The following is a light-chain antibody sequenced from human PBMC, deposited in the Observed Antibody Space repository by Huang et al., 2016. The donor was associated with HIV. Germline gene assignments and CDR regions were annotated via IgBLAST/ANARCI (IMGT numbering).Light chain of an antibody. CDR3: QQYNNWPYT. J-gene: IGKJ2*01. CDR2: GAS. CDR1: QSVGSK. V-gene: IGKV3-15*01. Sequence: DTVMTQTPATLSVSPGARAPLSCRASQSVGSKLAWFQQKPGQAPRLLIHGASTRATGIPARFSGSGSGTEFTLTISSLQSEDFAVYYCQQYNNWPYTFGQGTKLEIK.